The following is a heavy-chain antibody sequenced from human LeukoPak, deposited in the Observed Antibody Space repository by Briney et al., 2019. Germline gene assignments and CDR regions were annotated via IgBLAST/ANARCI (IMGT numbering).Heavy chain of an antibody. D-gene: IGHD6-13*01. CDR3: ARDGGLSNWYDAFDI. Sequence: SETLSLTCTVSGGSISSSSYYWGWIRQPPGTGLEWIGSIYYSGSTYYNPSLKSRVTISVDTSKNQFSLKLSSVTAADTAVYYCARDGGLSNWYDAFDIWGQGTMVTVSS. CDR1: GGSISSSSYY. J-gene: IGHJ3*02. V-gene: IGHV4-39*07. CDR2: IYYSGST.